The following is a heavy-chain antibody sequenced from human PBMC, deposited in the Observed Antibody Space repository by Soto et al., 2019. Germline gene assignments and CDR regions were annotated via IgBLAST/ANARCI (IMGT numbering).Heavy chain of an antibody. CDR2: IIPIFDTT. CDR1: GGTFSNSG. CDR3: ARALILGSVTLHENYFDS. V-gene: IGHV1-69*01. D-gene: IGHD3-10*02. J-gene: IGHJ4*02. Sequence: QLHLVQSGAEVKKPGSSLKVSCKASGGTFSNSGISWVRQAPGQGLEWMGGIIPIFDTTNYAQKLQGRITIIADESTNTVYMELSNLRSADTGVYYCARALILGSVTLHENYFDSWGQGNLVTVSS.